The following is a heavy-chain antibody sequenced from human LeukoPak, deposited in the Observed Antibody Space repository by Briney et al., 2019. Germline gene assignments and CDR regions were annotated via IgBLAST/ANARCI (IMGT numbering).Heavy chain of an antibody. V-gene: IGHV3-21*01. CDR2: ISSSSTYI. Sequence: GGSLRLSCVACGFPFRSFSMKGVRQAPGKGLEWVGSISSSSTYIYYADSVKGRFTISTDNAKNSLYLQMNSLRVEDTAVYSCARAEGSGSSFDYWGQGTLVTVSS. CDR1: GFPFRSFS. CDR3: ARAEGSGSSFDY. J-gene: IGHJ4*02. D-gene: IGHD3-10*01.